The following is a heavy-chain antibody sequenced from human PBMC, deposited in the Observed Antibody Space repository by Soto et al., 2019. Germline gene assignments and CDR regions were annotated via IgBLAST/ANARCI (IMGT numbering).Heavy chain of an antibody. CDR3: AKGGDYYGDYRRYYGMDV. V-gene: IGHV3-30*18. J-gene: IGHJ6*02. Sequence: GGSLRLSCAASGFTFSSYGMHWVRQAPGKGLEWVAVISYDGSNKYYADSVKGRFTISRDNSKNTLYLQMNSLRAEDTAVYYCAKGGDYYGDYRRYYGMDVWGQGTTVTVSS. D-gene: IGHD4-17*01. CDR2: ISYDGSNK. CDR1: GFTFSSYG.